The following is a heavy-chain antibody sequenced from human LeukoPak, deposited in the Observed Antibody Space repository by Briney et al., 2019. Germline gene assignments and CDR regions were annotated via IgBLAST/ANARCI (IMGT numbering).Heavy chain of an antibody. D-gene: IGHD3-10*01. V-gene: IGHV3-20*01. CDR2: INWNGGST. J-gene: IGHJ3*02. CDR1: GFTFDDYG. CDR3: ARGVTMVRGVIITPAFDM. Sequence: PGGSLRLSCAASGFTFDDYGMSWVRQAPGKGLEWVSGINWNGGSTGYADSVKGRFTISRDNAKNSLYLQMNSLRAEDTALYHCARGVTMVRGVIITPAFDMWGQGTMVTVSS.